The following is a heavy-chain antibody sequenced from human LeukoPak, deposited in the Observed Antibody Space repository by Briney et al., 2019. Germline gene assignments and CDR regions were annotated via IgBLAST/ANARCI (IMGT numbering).Heavy chain of an antibody. D-gene: IGHD6-13*01. J-gene: IGHJ4*02. V-gene: IGHV3-21*01. CDR1: GFTFSSYS. CDR3: ASDLLEVAAADY. Sequence: GGSLRLSCAASGFTFSSYSMNWVRQAPGKGLEWISSISSSSSYIYYADSVKGRFTISRDNAKNSLYLQMHTLRAEDTAVYYCASDLLEVAAADYWGQGTLVTVSS. CDR2: ISSSSSYI.